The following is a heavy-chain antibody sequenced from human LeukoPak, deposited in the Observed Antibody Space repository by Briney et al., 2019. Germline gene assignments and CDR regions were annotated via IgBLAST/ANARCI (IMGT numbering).Heavy chain of an antibody. Sequence: GGSLRLSCAASGFSFSRNGMHWVRQAPGKGLEWVAVIWYDGSQKYYGDSVRGRFTISRDNSENTLYLQMNRLRAEDTAVYYCARYISHKIDSHGYLDYWGQGTLVTVSS. J-gene: IGHJ4*02. V-gene: IGHV3-33*01. D-gene: IGHD3-22*01. CDR3: ARYISHKIDSHGYLDY. CDR2: IWYDGSQK. CDR1: GFSFSRNG.